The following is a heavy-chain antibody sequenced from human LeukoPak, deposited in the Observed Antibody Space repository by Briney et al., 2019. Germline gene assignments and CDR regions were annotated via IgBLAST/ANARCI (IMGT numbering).Heavy chain of an antibody. CDR1: GFTFSRYA. D-gene: IGHD2-2*01. J-gene: IGHJ4*02. CDR3: ARGEGYCSSTSYQDFDY. V-gene: IGHV3-64*01. Sequence: GGSLRLSCAASGFTFSRYAMHWVRQAPGKGLEYVSAISSNGGSTYYANSVKGRFTISRDNSKNTLYLQMGSLRAEDMAVYYCARGEGYCSSTSYQDFDYWGQGTLVTVSS. CDR2: ISSNGGST.